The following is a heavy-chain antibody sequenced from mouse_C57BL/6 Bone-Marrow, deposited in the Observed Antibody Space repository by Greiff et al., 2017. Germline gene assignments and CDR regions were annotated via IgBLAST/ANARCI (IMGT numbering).Heavy chain of an antibody. CDR1: GYTFTSYW. CDR2: IYPGSGST. Sequence: QVQLQQPGAELVKPGASVKMSCTASGYTFTSYWITWVKQRPGQGLEWIGDIYPGSGSTNSNEQFTSKATLTVDTSSSTAYMQLSNLTSEDSAVYDCARDDGDCPYCYFDVWGKGTTVTVSS. D-gene: IGHD2-3*01. V-gene: IGHV1-55*01. J-gene: IGHJ1*03. CDR3: ARDDGDCPYCYFDV.